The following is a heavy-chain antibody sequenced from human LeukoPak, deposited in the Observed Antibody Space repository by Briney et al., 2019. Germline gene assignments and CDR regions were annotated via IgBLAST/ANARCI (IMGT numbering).Heavy chain of an antibody. Sequence: PSETLSLTCTVSGGSISNFYWSWIRQPPGKGLEWIGYIYNSGSTNYNPSLKSRVTILVDTSKNQFSLKLSSVTAADTAVYYCAREVRIYYGSGSWTSWDYWGQGTLVTVSS. CDR1: GGSISNFY. CDR3: AREVRIYYGSGSWTSWDY. V-gene: IGHV4-59*01. D-gene: IGHD3-10*01. CDR2: IYNSGST. J-gene: IGHJ4*02.